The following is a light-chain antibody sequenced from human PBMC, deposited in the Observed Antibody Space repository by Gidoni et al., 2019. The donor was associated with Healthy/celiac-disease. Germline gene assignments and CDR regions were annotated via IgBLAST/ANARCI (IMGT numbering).Light chain of an antibody. V-gene: IGKV1-39*01. CDR1: QSISSY. CDR2: AAS. J-gene: IGKJ5*01. CDR3: QQSYSTPIT. Sequence: DIQMTQSPSSLSASVGDRVTITCRASQSISSYLNWYQQKPGKAPKLLIYAASSLQSGVPSRFSGSGSGTDFTLTISSLQPEDFATYYSQQSYSTPITFXQXTRLEIK.